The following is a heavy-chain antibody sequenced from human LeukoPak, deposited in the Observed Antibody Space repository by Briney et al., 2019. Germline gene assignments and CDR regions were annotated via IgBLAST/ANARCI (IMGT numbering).Heavy chain of an antibody. V-gene: IGHV3-21*06. CDR2: VTSDSRYI. CDR3: ARDDGGNFNDVFDI. J-gene: IGHJ3*02. CDR1: GFTFSTYT. Sequence: GGSLRLSCAASGFTFSTYTMNWVRQAPGKGLEWVSSVTSDSRYIFYADSVKGRFTISRDNAKNSLYLQMNSLRAEDTAVYYCARDDGGNFNDVFDIWGQGTMVTVSS. D-gene: IGHD4-23*01.